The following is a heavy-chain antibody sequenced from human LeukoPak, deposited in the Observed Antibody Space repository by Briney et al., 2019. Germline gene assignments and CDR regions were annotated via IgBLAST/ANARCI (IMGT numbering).Heavy chain of an antibody. D-gene: IGHD6-13*01. V-gene: IGHV3-30*04. Sequence: GGSLRLSCAASGFTFSSYAMHWVRQAPGKGLEWVAVISYDGSNKYYADSVKGRFTISRDNSKNTLYLQMNSLRAEDTAVYYCATDSSSSWVHVWGKGTTVTVSS. CDR1: GFTFSSYA. CDR2: ISYDGSNK. CDR3: ATDSSSSWVHV. J-gene: IGHJ6*04.